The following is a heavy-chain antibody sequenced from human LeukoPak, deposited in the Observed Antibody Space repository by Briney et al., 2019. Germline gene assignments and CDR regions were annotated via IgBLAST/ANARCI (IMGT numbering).Heavy chain of an antibody. V-gene: IGHV3-30*02. CDR2: IRYDGSNK. D-gene: IGHD3-10*01. Sequence: GGSLRLSCAASGFTFSSYGMHWVRQAPGKGLEWVAFIRYDGSNKYYADSVKGRFTISRDNSKNTLYLQMNSLRAEDTAVYYCAKEAVTMQHAFDIWGQGTMVTVSS. CDR1: GFTFSSYG. CDR3: AKEAVTMQHAFDI. J-gene: IGHJ3*02.